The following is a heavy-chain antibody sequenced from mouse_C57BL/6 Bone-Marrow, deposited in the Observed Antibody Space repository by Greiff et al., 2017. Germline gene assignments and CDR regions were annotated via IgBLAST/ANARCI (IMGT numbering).Heavy chain of an antibody. Sequence: EAGGGLVQAKGSLKLSCAASGFSFNTYAMNWVRQAPGKGLEWVARIRSKSNNYATYYADSVKDRFTISRDDSESMLYLHRHNLNTKDTAMSFCVRHRGTNYYDSSLAWFAYWGQGTLVTVSA. J-gene: IGHJ3*01. CDR3: VRHRGTNYYDSSLAWFAY. D-gene: IGHD1-1*01. V-gene: IGHV10-1*01. CDR1: GFSFNTYA. CDR2: IRSKSNNYAT.